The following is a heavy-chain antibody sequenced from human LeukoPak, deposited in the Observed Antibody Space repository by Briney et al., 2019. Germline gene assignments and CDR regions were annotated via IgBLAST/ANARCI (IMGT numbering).Heavy chain of an antibody. CDR1: GLTLDKTW. V-gene: IGHV3-15*01. CDR3: TTDPRY. Sequence: GGSLRLSCAASGLTLDKTWWGWVRQAPGKGLEWVGRIKSKNDGGTIDYAAPVKGRFAISRDVSKNTVYLQMNSLRIEDTAVYYCTTDPRYWGQGTLVTVSS. CDR2: IKSKNDGGTI. J-gene: IGHJ4*02.